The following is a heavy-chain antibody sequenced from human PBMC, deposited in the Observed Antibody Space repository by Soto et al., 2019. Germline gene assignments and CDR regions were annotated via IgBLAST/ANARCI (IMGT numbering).Heavy chain of an antibody. D-gene: IGHD2-2*01. CDR3: ARSSTSANYFDY. CDR2: IYCSGST. CDR1: GGSISSGGYY. Sequence: QVQLQESGPGLVKPSQTLSLTCTVSGGSISSGGYYWSWIRQHPGKGLEWIGYIYCSGSTSYNPSLTRRVTISVDTSKNQFSLKLSSVTAADTAVYYCARSSTSANYFDYWGQGTLVTVSS. J-gene: IGHJ4*02. V-gene: IGHV4-31*03.